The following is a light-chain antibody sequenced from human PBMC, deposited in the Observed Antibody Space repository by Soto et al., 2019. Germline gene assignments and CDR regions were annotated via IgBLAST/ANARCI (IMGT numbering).Light chain of an antibody. CDR3: QHYNNWPLT. J-gene: IGKJ4*01. CDR2: GAS. Sequence: EIVMTQSPATLSLSPGERATLSCRASQSVSINLAWYQQKPGHAPRLLINGASTRATGIPARFSGSGSGTEFTLTISSLQSEDFAVYYCQHYNNWPLTFGGGTKVEIK. V-gene: IGKV3-15*01. CDR1: QSVSIN.